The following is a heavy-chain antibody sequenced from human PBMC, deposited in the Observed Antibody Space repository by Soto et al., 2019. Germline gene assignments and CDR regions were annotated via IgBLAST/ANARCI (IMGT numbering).Heavy chain of an antibody. CDR2: IIPIFGTA. CDR1: GGPFSSYA. V-gene: IGHV1-69*13. CDR3: ARVGAAQFDY. Sequence: GASVKVSCKASGGPFSSYAISWVRQAPGQGLEWMGGIIPIFGTANYAQKFQGRVTITADESTSTAYMELSSLRSEDTAVYYCARVGAAQFDYWGQGLLVTVSS. D-gene: IGHD2-15*01. J-gene: IGHJ4*02.